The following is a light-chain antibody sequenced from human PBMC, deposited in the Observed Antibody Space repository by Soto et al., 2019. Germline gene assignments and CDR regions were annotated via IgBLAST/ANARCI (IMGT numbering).Light chain of an antibody. CDR2: DVS. J-gene: IGLJ1*01. CDR1: SSDVCGYNY. CDR3: SSYTTSNTRQIV. Sequence: QSVLTQPASVSGSPGQSITISCTGTSSDVCGYNYVSWYQHHPGKAPKLMIYDVSNRPSGVSNRFSGSKSGNTASLTISGLQAEDEADYYCSSYTTSNTRQIVFGTGTKVTVL. V-gene: IGLV2-14*03.